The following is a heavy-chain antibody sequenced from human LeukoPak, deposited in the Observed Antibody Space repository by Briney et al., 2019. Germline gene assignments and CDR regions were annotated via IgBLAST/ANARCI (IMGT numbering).Heavy chain of an antibody. V-gene: IGHV3-74*01. J-gene: IGHJ4*02. CDR3: SRSAYYDGSGNYYDY. CDR1: GFTLSSYW. D-gene: IGHD3-22*01. CDR2: ISDGGSTT. Sequence: GGSLRLSCAASGFTLSSYWMHWVRQAPGKGLVWVSRISDGGSTTTNADSVKGRFTISRDNAKNTLYLQMNGLRAEDTAVYYCSRSAYYDGSGNYYDYWGQGTLVTVSS.